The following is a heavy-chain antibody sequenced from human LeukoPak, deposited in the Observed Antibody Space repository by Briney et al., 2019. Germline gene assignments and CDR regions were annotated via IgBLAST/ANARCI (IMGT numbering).Heavy chain of an antibody. CDR1: GGTLSSYA. J-gene: IGHJ4*02. D-gene: IGHD3-10*01. CDR2: IIPIFGTA. Sequence: SVKVSCKASGGTLSSYAISWVRQAPGQGLEWMGGIIPIFGTANYAQKFQGRVTITTDESTSTAYMELRSLRSEDTAVYYCASYVEGSGRSPDFDYWGQGTLVTVSS. CDR3: ASYVEGSGRSPDFDY. V-gene: IGHV1-69*05.